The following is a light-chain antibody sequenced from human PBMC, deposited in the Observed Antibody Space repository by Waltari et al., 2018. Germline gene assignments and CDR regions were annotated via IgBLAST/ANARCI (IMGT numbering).Light chain of an antibody. Sequence: DIVMTQSPDSLAVSLGERATINCKSSQSVFSSYNNNHFLAWYQQKPGQPPKLLVYWASTRKSGVPDRFSGSGSGTDFTLTISSLQAEDVAVYYCQQYFSIPLTFGQGTKVEIK. J-gene: IGKJ1*01. V-gene: IGKV4-1*01. CDR3: QQYFSIPLT. CDR2: WAS. CDR1: QSVFSSYNNNHF.